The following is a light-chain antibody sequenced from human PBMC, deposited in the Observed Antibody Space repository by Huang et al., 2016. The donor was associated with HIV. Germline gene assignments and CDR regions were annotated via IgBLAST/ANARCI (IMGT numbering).Light chain of an antibody. CDR2: AAS. Sequence: DIQMTQSPSSLSASVGDRVTITCRASQTINNYLNWYHQKPGKAPKLLIYAASSLQSGVPSRFSGSGSGTEFTLTISSLQLEDFATDYCQQTYSAVTFGQGTKVEIK. V-gene: IGKV1-39*01. CDR1: QTINNY. CDR3: QQTYSAVT. J-gene: IGKJ1*01.